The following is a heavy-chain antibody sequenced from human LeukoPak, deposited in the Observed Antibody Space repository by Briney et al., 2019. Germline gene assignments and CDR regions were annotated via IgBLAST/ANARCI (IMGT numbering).Heavy chain of an antibody. CDR1: GFTFSSYS. J-gene: IGHJ4*02. CDR3: ARGYSSSWYLD. V-gene: IGHV3-21*01. CDR2: ISSSSSSYI. Sequence: GGSLRLSCAASGFTFSSYSIDWVRQAPGKGLEWVSSISSSSSSYIYYADSVKGRFTISRDNAKNSLSLQMNSLRADDTAVYYCARGYSSSWYLDWGQGTLVTVSS. D-gene: IGHD6-13*01.